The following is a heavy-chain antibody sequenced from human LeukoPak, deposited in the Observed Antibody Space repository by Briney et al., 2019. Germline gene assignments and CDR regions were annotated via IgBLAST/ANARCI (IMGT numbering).Heavy chain of an antibody. V-gene: IGHV5-51*01. CDR1: GYSLTNYW. D-gene: IGHD3-22*01. CDR2: LSPGDSGA. Sequence: GESLKISCKGSGYSLTNYWIGWVRQMPGKGLEWMGMLSPGDSGATYSPSFQGQVTISADKSISTAYLHWSSLKASDTAMYYCTRLSPSITMIVVPSAPAYPWGQGTLVTVSS. CDR3: TRLSPSITMIVVPSAPAYP. J-gene: IGHJ5*02.